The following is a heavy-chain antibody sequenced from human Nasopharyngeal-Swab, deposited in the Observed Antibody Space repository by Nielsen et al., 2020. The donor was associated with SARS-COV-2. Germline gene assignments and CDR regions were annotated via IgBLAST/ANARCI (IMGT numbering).Heavy chain of an antibody. CDR2: INGVGAA. CDR1: ALTLNNYA. D-gene: IGHD1-1*01. J-gene: IGHJ5*02. Sequence: LSLTCAAPALTLNNYAVAWDRQPPGKGLEWLSGINGVGAAYYADSVKGRFTVSRDYSNDTVSLQMAGLRVEDTAVYYCAKAPLSWNDRLDLWGQGTLVTDSS. CDR3: AKAPLSWNDRLDL. V-gene: IGHV3-23*01.